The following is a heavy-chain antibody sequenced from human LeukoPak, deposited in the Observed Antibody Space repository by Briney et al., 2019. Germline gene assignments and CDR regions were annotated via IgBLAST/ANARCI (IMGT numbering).Heavy chain of an antibody. V-gene: IGHV3-23*01. D-gene: IGHD3-22*01. Sequence: GGSLRLSCAASGFTFSSYAMSWVRQAPGKGLEWVSAISGSGGSTYYADSVKGRFTISRDNSKNTLYLQMNSLRAEDAAVYYCARDMYYDSSGYHIIDYWGQGTLVTVSS. CDR1: GFTFSSYA. CDR3: ARDMYYDSSGYHIIDY. J-gene: IGHJ4*02. CDR2: ISGSGGST.